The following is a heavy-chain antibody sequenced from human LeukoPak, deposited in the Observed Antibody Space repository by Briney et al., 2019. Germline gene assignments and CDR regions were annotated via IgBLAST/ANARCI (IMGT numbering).Heavy chain of an antibody. CDR2: ISSSSSTI. Sequence: GGSLRLSCAASGFTFSSYSMNWVRRAPGKGLEWVSYISSSSSTIYYADSVKGRFTISRDNAKNSLYLQMNSLRDEDTAVYYCARGRGAAAGKGFDYWGQGTLVTVSS. V-gene: IGHV3-48*02. CDR3: ARGRGAAAGKGFDY. CDR1: GFTFSSYS. J-gene: IGHJ4*02. D-gene: IGHD6-13*01.